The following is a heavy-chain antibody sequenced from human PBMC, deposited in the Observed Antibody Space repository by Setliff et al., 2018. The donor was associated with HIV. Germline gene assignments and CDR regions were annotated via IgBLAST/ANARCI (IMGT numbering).Heavy chain of an antibody. J-gene: IGHJ6*03. CDR2: VYTSGSS. CDR3: ARGDFWNEAPAYHYMDV. Sequence: TLSLTCAVSGGSFSSGSYYWSWIRQPAGKGLEWIGHVYTSGSSNYNPSLKSRVTISVDTSKNLFSLKLTSVTAADTAVYYCARGDFWNEAPAYHYMDVWGIGTKVTVSS. V-gene: IGHV4-61*09. D-gene: IGHD1-1*01. CDR1: GGSFSSGSYY.